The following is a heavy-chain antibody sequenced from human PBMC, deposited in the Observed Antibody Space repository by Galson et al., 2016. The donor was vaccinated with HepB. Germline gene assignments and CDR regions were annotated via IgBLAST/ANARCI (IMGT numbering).Heavy chain of an antibody. CDR1: GYTFNSYA. CDR3: ARMRSKDSWLPYFDF. CDR2: INIGNGNT. J-gene: IGHJ4*02. V-gene: IGHV1-3*04. Sequence: SVKVSCKASGYTFNSYAIHWLRQAPGQSLEWMGWINIGNGNTQYSLSFQGRVIITRDTSANTVYMEVDSLTAEDTSVYYCARMRSKDSWLPYFDFWGQGTLVAVSS. D-gene: IGHD3-22*01.